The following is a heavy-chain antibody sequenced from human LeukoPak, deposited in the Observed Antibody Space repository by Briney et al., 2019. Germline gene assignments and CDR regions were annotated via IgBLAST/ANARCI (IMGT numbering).Heavy chain of an antibody. CDR3: AALYDFWSGYDY. Sequence: ASVKVSRKASGGTFSSYAISWVRQAPGQGLEWMGGIIPIFGTANYAQKFQGRVTITADKSTSTAYMELSSLRSEDTAVYYCAALYDFWSGYDYWGQGTLVTVSS. CDR2: IIPIFGTA. CDR1: GGTFSSYA. J-gene: IGHJ4*02. D-gene: IGHD3-3*01. V-gene: IGHV1-69*06.